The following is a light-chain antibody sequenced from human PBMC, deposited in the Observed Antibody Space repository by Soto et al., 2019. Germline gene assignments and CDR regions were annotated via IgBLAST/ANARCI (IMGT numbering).Light chain of an antibody. CDR1: SSDVGGYNY. Sequence: SVLTQPRSVSGSPGQSVTISCTGTSSDVGGYNYVSWYQRHPGKAPKLMIYEVSNRPSGVSNRFSGSKSGNTASLTISGLQAEDEADYYCSSYTRSSTLYVFGTGTKVTVL. CDR3: SSYTRSSTLYV. V-gene: IGLV2-14*01. CDR2: EVS. J-gene: IGLJ1*01.